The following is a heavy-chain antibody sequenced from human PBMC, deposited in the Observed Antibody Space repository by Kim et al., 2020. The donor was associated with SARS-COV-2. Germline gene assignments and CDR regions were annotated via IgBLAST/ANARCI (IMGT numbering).Heavy chain of an antibody. CDR2: IYYSGST. CDR3: ARRVGSGSYYKTFDI. V-gene: IGHV4-39*01. J-gene: IGHJ3*02. D-gene: IGHD3-10*01. Sequence: SETLSLTCTVSGGSISSSSYYWGWIRQPPGKGLEWIGSIYYSGSTYYNPSLKSRVTISVDTSKNQFSLKLSSVTAADTAVYYCARRVGSGSYYKTFDIWGQGTMVTVSS. CDR1: GGSISSSSYY.